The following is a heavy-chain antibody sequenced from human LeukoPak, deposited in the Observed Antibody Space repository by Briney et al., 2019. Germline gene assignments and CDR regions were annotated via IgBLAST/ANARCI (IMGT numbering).Heavy chain of an antibody. D-gene: IGHD2-15*01. CDR3: AKGGYCSGGSCYLDY. V-gene: IGHV3-9*01. Sequence: PGRSLRLSCAASGFTFDDYAMHWVRQAPGKGLEWVSGISWNSGSIGYADSVKGRFTISRDNAKNPLYLQMNSLRAEDTALYYCAKGGYCSGGSCYLDYWGQGTLVTVSS. J-gene: IGHJ4*02. CDR2: ISWNSGSI. CDR1: GFTFDDYA.